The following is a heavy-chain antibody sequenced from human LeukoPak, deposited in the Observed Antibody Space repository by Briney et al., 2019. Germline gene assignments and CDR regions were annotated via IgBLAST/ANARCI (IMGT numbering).Heavy chain of an antibody. CDR3: ARVVVAASVMGAFDI. D-gene: IGHD2-15*01. Sequence: PGGSLRLSCAASGFTVSSNYMSWVRQAPGKGLEWVSVIYSGGSTYYADSVKGRFTISRHNSKNTLYLQMNSLRAEDTAVHYCARVVVAASVMGAFDIWGQGTMVTVSS. J-gene: IGHJ3*02. CDR1: GFTVSSNY. V-gene: IGHV3-53*04. CDR2: IYSGGST.